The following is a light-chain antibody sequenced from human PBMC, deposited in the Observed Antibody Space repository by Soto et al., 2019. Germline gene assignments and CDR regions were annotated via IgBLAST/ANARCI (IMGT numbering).Light chain of an antibody. V-gene: IGKV1-5*03. J-gene: IGKJ1*01. Sequence: DIQMTQSTSTLSASVGDRVTITCRASQSISTWLAWYQQKPGKAPKLLIYKASSLESGVPSRFSGSGSGTEFTLTISSLQPDDFATYYCQQYINRWTFGQGTKVEIK. CDR2: KAS. CDR1: QSISTW. CDR3: QQYINRWT.